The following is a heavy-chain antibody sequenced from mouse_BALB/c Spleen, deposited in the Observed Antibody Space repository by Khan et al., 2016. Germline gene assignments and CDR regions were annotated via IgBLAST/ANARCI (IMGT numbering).Heavy chain of an antibody. Sequence: QVQLQQSGAELVRPGSSVKISCKASGYAFSIYWMNWVKQRPGQGLEWIGQIYPGDGDTDYNGKFKDKATLTADKSSSTAYMQLGSLTSEDSAVYFCARSGYGYDYWGQGTTLTVSS. CDR3: ARSGYGYDY. CDR1: GYAFSIYW. D-gene: IGHD2-2*01. V-gene: IGHV1-80*01. J-gene: IGHJ2*01. CDR2: IYPGDGDT.